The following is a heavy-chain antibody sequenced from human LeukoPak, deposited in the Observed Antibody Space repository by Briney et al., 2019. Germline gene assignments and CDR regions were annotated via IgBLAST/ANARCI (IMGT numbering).Heavy chain of an antibody. Sequence: GGSLRLSCAASGFTFSSYAMHWVRQAPGKGLEWVAVISYDGSNKYYADSVKGRFTISRDNSKNTLYLQMNSLSAEDTAVYYCARRKSSSSSVWFDPWGQGTLVTVSS. CDR1: GFTFSSYA. D-gene: IGHD6-6*01. CDR2: ISYDGSNK. J-gene: IGHJ5*02. CDR3: ARRKSSSSSVWFDP. V-gene: IGHV3-30-3*01.